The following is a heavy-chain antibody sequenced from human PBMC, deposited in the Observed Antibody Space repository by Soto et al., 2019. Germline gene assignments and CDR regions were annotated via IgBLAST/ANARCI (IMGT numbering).Heavy chain of an antibody. CDR2: ISPYNDDT. Sequence: QAQLVQSGDEVKKPGASVRVSCRASGYTFSSYGISWVRQAPGQGLEWLGWISPYNDDTQYAQKIQGRVFMTTDTSTKTAYLDPRSMRAADTAVYYCARGGYYDSSGSRNYHYYGMNVWGQGTTVTVSS. V-gene: IGHV1-18*01. CDR3: ARGGYYDSSGSRNYHYYGMNV. CDR1: GYTFSSYG. D-gene: IGHD3-22*01. J-gene: IGHJ6*02.